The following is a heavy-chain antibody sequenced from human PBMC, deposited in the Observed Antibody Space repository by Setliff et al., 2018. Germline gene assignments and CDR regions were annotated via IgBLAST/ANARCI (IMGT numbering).Heavy chain of an antibody. V-gene: IGHV3-7*01. D-gene: IGHD3-3*01. J-gene: IGHJ5*02. CDR2: INEDGSAQ. Sequence: GGSLRLSCAASGFTFSSFWMAWVRQTPGKGLEWVANINEDGSAQFYVDSVLGRFTISRDNAHGSLYLQMNSLRVEDTAVYFCARDVYDFRTGLGGPWGQGTRV. CDR3: ARDVYDFRTGLGGP. CDR1: GFTFSSFW.